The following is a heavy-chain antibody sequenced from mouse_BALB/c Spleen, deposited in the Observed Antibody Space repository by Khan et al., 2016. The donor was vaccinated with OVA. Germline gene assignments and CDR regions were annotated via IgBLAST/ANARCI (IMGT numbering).Heavy chain of an antibody. CDR2: IWAGGSK. CDR3: AKDPPYYAMDY. V-gene: IGHV2-6-5*01. CDR1: GFSLTDYA. J-gene: IGHJ4*01. Sequence: QVQLKESGPGLVAPSQSLSITCNVSGFSLTDYAVSWIRQPPGKGLEWLGVIWAGGSKYDYSALKSRLSISKDNSKSQVFLKMNSLQTDDTAMYYCAKDPPYYAMDYWGQGTSVTVSS.